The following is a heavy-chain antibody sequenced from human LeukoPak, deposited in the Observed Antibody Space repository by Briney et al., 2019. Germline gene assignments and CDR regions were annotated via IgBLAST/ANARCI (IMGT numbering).Heavy chain of an antibody. D-gene: IGHD3-9*01. CDR1: GGSISSYY. V-gene: IGHV4-59*08. CDR2: IYYSGST. CDR3: AGIFILSGFSSFFVH. J-gene: IGHJ4*02. Sequence: SETLSLTCTVSGGSISSYYWSWIRQPPGKGLEWIGYIYYSGSTNYNPSLKSRVPISVHTSKNQFSLKLSSVTAADTAVYFCAGIFILSGFSSFFVHWGQGTLVTVS.